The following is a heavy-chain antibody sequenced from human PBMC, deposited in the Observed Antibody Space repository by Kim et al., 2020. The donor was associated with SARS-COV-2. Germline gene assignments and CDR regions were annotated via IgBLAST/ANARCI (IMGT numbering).Heavy chain of an antibody. CDR2: INTNTGNP. Sequence: ASVKVSCKASGYTFTSYAMNWVRQAPGQGLEWMGWINTNTGNPTYAQGFTGRFVFSLDTSVSTAYLQISSLKAEDTAVYYCAREVSELLWFGELLYHHPYTGGWFDPWGQGTLVTVSS. CDR3: AREVSELLWFGELLYHHPYTGGWFDP. J-gene: IGHJ5*02. D-gene: IGHD3-10*01. V-gene: IGHV7-4-1*02. CDR1: GYTFTSYA.